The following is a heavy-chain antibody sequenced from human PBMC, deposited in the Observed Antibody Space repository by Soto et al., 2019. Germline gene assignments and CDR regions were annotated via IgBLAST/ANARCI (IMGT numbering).Heavy chain of an antibody. Sequence: EVQLVESGGGLVKPGGSLRLSCAASGFTFSSYSMNWVRQAPGKGLEWVSSISSSSSYIYYADSVKGRFTISRDNAKNSLDLQRNSLGAEDTAVYYCARPHRPAAMRWYYYYYMDVWGKGTTVTVSS. CDR2: ISSSSSYI. J-gene: IGHJ6*03. CDR3: ARPHRPAAMRWYYYYYMDV. CDR1: GFTFSSYS. V-gene: IGHV3-21*01. D-gene: IGHD2-2*01.